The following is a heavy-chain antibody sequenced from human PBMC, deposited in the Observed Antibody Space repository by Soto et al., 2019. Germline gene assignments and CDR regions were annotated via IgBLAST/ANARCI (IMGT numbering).Heavy chain of an antibody. Sequence: GGSLSLSCAASGFTFSSYAMHWVRQAPGKGLEWVAVISYDGSNKYYADSVKGRFTISRDNSKNTLYLQMNSLRAEDTAVYYCARDSSDWYNEGYYFDYWGQGTLVTVSS. CDR2: ISYDGSNK. CDR1: GFTFSSYA. V-gene: IGHV3-30-3*01. J-gene: IGHJ4*02. CDR3: ARDSSDWYNEGYYFDY. D-gene: IGHD6-19*01.